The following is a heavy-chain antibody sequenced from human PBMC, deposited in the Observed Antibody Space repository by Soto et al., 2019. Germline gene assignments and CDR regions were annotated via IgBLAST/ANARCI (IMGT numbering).Heavy chain of an antibody. CDR2: IYYSGST. V-gene: IGHV4-59*01. CDR1: GGSISSYY. J-gene: IGHJ6*03. CDR3: ASLAGGGYYYYYMDV. D-gene: IGHD3-22*01. Sequence: SETLSLTCTVSGGSISSYYWSWIRQPPGKGLEWIGYIYYSGSTNYNPSLKSRVTISVDTSKNQFSLKLSSVTAADTAVYYCASLAGGGYYYYYMDVWGKGTTVTVSS.